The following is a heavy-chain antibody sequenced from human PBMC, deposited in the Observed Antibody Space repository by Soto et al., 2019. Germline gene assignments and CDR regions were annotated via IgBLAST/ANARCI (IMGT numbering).Heavy chain of an antibody. J-gene: IGHJ4*02. Sequence: GGSLRRSCETSGFKFSSYAMYCVRQAPGKGLEWVAVISTDGRDKYHADSVKGRFTISRDNSKNTLFLQMNSLRPEDTAVYFCAKDHDLAAAGYYFDYWGQGT. CDR1: GFKFSSYA. CDR2: ISTDGRDK. V-gene: IGHV3-30*01. CDR3: AKDHDLAAAGYYFDY. D-gene: IGHD6-13*01.